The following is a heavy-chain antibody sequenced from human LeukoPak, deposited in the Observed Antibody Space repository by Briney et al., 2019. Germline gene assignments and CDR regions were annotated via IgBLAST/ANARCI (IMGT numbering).Heavy chain of an antibody. J-gene: IGHJ4*02. V-gene: IGHV3-7*03. D-gene: IGHD4-17*01. CDR3: TTDLGDYGDYVRC. Sequence: GGSLRLSCAASGFTFSSYWMSWVRQAPGKGLEWVANIKQDGSEKYYVDSVKGRFTISRDNAKNSLYLQMNSLRAEDTAVYYCTTDLGDYGDYVRCWGQGTLVTVSS. CDR1: GFTFSSYW. CDR2: IKQDGSEK.